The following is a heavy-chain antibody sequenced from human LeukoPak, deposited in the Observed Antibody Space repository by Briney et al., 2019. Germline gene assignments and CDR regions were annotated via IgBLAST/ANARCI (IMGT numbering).Heavy chain of an antibody. CDR3: AKDGGSSGWYGYYFDY. J-gene: IGHJ4*02. CDR2: ISGSGGST. D-gene: IGHD6-19*01. Sequence: GGSPILSCAASGFTFSSYAMSWVRQAPGKGLEWVSAISGSGGSTYYADSVKGRFTISRDNSKNTLYLQMNSLRAEDTAVYYCAKDGGSSGWYGYYFDYWGQGTLVTVSS. CDR1: GFTFSSYA. V-gene: IGHV3-23*01.